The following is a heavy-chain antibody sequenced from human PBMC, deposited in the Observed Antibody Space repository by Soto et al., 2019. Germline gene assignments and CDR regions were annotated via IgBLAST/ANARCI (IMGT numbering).Heavy chain of an antibody. CDR3: ARDREGFYDRSGYCPPRYDY. J-gene: IGHJ4*02. Sequence: QVQLVQSGAEVKKPGSSVTVSCKASGGTFDNYAISWVRQAPGQGLEWMGGIIPIFGAANYAQKFQGRVTITADRSTRTAYMDLSRLRSDDTAMYYCARDREGFYDRSGYCPPRYDYWGQGTMVTASS. D-gene: IGHD3-22*01. CDR2: IIPIFGAA. CDR1: GGTFDNYA. V-gene: IGHV1-69*06.